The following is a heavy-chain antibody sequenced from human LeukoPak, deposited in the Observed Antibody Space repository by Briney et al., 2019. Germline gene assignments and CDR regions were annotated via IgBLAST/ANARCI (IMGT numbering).Heavy chain of an antibody. J-gene: IGHJ4*02. CDR1: GGTSNSYA. D-gene: IGHD4-17*01. V-gene: IGHV1-69*13. CDR3: ARLPPLGDNTLFFY. Sequence: ASVPVSYKSSGGTSNSYAIRWVRQAPGKGREGMGGIIPIFGTANYAQKFQGRGTITADEATSTDYMELSSLRSEDTAVYYCARLPPLGDNTLFFYWGQGTLVTVSS. CDR2: IIPIFGTA.